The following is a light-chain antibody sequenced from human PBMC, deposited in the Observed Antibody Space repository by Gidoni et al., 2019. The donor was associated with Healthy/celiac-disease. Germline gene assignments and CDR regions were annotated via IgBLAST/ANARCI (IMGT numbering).Light chain of an antibody. CDR1: SRDVGGYNY. CDR3: CSYAGSYTLV. CDR2: DVS. J-gene: IGLJ2*01. V-gene: IGLV2-11*01. Sequence: QSALTQPRSVSGSPGQSVTISCTGTSRDVGGYNYVSWYQQHPGKAPKLMIYDVSKRPSGVPDRFSGSKSGNTASLTISGLQAEDEADYYCCSYAGSYTLVFGGGPKLTVL.